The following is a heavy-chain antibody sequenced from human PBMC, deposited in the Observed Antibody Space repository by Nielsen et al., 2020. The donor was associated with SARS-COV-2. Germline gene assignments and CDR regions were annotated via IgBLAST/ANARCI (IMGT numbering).Heavy chain of an antibody. D-gene: IGHD2-2*01. V-gene: IGHV3-48*03. CDR2: ISSSGSTI. CDR3: ARAGLGVPAASYYYYGMDV. Sequence: GESLKISCAASGFTFSSYEMNWVRQAPGNGLEWVSYISSSGSTIYYADSVKGRFTISRDNAKNSLYLQMNSLRAEDTAVYYCARAGLGVPAASYYYYGMDVWGQGTTVTVSS. CDR1: GFTFSSYE. J-gene: IGHJ6*02.